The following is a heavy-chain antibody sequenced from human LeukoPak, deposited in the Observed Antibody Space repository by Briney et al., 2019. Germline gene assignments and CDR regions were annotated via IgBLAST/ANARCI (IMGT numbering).Heavy chain of an antibody. CDR1: GFAFNNFG. V-gene: IGHV3-30*02. Sequence: GGSLRLSCAASGFAFNNFGMHWVRQAPGKGLEWVAFIRYDGSNKYYADSVKGRFTISRDNSKNTLYLQMNSLRAEDTAVYYCARDHVVVTAYYFDYWGQGTLVTVSS. J-gene: IGHJ4*02. D-gene: IGHD2-21*02. CDR3: ARDHVVVTAYYFDY. CDR2: IRYDGSNK.